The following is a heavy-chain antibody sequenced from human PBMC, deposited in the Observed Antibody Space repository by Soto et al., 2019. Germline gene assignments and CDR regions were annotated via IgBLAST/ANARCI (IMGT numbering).Heavy chain of an antibody. D-gene: IGHD3-22*01. J-gene: IGHJ5*02. V-gene: IGHV1-69*12. Sequence: QVQLVQSGAEVKKPGSSVKVSCKASGGTFSSYAISWVRQAPGQGLEWMGEIIPIFGTANYAQKFQGRVTISADDATSQADMELSSLRSEDTAVYYCARDRGPSSGYYPYWFDPWGQGTLVTVSS. CDR2: IIPIFGTA. CDR3: ARDRGPSSGYYPYWFDP. CDR1: GGTFSSYA.